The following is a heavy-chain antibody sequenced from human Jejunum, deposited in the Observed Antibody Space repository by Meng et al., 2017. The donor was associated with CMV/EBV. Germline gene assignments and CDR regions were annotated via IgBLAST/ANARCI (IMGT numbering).Heavy chain of an antibody. Sequence: SLTSTVFGGSMSPYSRGWIRQSTGKGLEWIGYIFYNGSTNYNPSLKSRLTLSIDTSKRQYSLRLSSVTAADTAVYFCARDSRVSYWGQGTLVTVSS. D-gene: IGHD6-13*01. CDR3: ARDSRVSY. J-gene: IGHJ4*02. CDR1: GGSMSPYS. CDR2: IFYNGST. V-gene: IGHV4-59*08.